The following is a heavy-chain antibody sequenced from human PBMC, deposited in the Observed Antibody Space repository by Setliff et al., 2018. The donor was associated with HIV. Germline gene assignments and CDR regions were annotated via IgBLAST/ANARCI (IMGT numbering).Heavy chain of an antibody. CDR2: IYYSGST. J-gene: IGHJ4*02. V-gene: IGHV4-39*01. Sequence: PSETLSLTCTVSGGSIYGSDYYWGWIRQPPGKGLESIGSIYYSGSTCYKPSLKSRVTISVDTSKNQFSLKLSSVTAADTAVYYCARQGQLGSEWGQGTLVTVSS. D-gene: IGHD1-1*01. CDR3: ARQGQLGSE. CDR1: GGSIYGSDYY.